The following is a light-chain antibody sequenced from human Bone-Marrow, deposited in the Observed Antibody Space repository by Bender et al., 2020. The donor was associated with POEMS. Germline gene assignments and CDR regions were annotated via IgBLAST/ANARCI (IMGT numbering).Light chain of an antibody. CDR3: CSYAGSDWV. J-gene: IGLJ3*02. V-gene: IGLV2-11*01. CDR1: SRDVGGYNY. CDR2: DVS. Sequence: QSALTQPRSVSGSPGQSVTISCTGTSRDVGGYNYVSWYQQHPGKAPKLMIYDVSQRPSGVPDRFSGSKSGNTASLTISGLQAEDEADYYCCSYAGSDWVFGGGTQLTVL.